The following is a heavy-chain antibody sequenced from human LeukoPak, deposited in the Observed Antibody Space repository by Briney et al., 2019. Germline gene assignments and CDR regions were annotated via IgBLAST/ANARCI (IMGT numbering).Heavy chain of an antibody. J-gene: IGHJ3*02. CDR1: GFTFSSYG. CDR3: ARYTNYYDSSGYAHAFDI. V-gene: IGHV3-30*02. CDR2: IRYDGSNK. D-gene: IGHD3-22*01. Sequence: GGSLRLSCAASGFTFSSYGMHWVRQAPGKGLEWVAFIRYDGSNKYYADSVKGRFTISRDNSKNTLYLQMNSLRAEDTAVYYCARYTNYYDSSGYAHAFDIWGQGTMVTVSS.